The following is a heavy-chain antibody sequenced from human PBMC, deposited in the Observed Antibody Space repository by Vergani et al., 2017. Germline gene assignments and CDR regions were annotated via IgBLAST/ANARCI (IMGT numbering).Heavy chain of an antibody. V-gene: IGHV4-34*01. J-gene: IGHJ6*02. CDR1: GGSFSGYY. D-gene: IGHD4-17*01. CDR2: INHSGST. Sequence: QVQLQESGAGLLKPSETLSLTCAVYGGSFSGYYWSWIRQPPGKGLEWIGEINHSGSTNYNPSLKSRVTISVDTSKNQFSLKLSSVTAADTAVYYCARVEADYAGYYYGMDVWGQGP. CDR3: ARVEADYAGYYYGMDV.